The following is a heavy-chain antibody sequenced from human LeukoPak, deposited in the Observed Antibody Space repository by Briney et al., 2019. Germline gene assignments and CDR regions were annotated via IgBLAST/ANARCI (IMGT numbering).Heavy chain of an antibody. D-gene: IGHD6-13*01. CDR2: VKSIVDGGTT. CDR3: QGSSHEPDFFDH. Sequence: GGSLRLSCTASGFTFSNVRMSWVRQAPGKGLEGVGRVKSIVDGGTTDYAAPVKGRFTISRDDSKNTVYLQMNSLKTEDTAVYYCQGSSHEPDFFDHWGQGALVTVSS. J-gene: IGHJ4*02. CDR1: GFTFSNVR. V-gene: IGHV3-15*01.